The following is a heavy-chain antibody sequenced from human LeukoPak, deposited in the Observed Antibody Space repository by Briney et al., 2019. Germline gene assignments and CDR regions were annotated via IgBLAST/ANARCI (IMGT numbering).Heavy chain of an antibody. D-gene: IGHD2-2*01. CDR1: GFTFSSYA. CDR3: ARAPASKYQLLFYFDY. CDR2: IKQDGSEK. Sequence: GGSLRLSCAASGFTFSSYAMSWVRQAPGKGLEWVANIKQDGSEKYYVDSVKGRFTISRDNAKNSLYLQMNSLRAEDTAVYYCARAPASKYQLLFYFDYWGQGTLVTVSS. V-gene: IGHV3-7*01. J-gene: IGHJ4*02.